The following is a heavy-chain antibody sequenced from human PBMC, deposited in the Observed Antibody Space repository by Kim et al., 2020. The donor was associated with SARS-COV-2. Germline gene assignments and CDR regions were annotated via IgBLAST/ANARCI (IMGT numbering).Heavy chain of an antibody. CDR2: ISSSGSDI. CDR1: GFTFSSYT. Sequence: GGSLRLSCAASGFTFSSYTMNWVRQAPGKGLEWVSSISSSGSDIYYADSVKGRFTISRDNAKNSLYLQMNSVRAEDTAVYYCAREGLIDDDVWWSYRDIGVFHTRGQGHTVT. CDR3: AREGLIDDDVWWSYRDIGVFHT. D-gene: IGHD3-16*02. V-gene: IGHV3-21*01. J-gene: IGHJ6*01.